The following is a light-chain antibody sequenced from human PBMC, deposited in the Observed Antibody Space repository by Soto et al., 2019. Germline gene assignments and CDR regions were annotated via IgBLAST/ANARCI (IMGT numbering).Light chain of an antibody. CDR3: LQHYNYPLT. CDR2: AAS. Sequence: AIQMTQSPSSLSASIGDRVTISCRASQGIRSDLAWYQQKPGKAPNLLIYAASSLQSGVPSRFSGSGSDTDFTLIISSLQPEDFATYYCLQHYNYPLTFGQGTKVDIK. V-gene: IGKV1-6*01. CDR1: QGIRSD. J-gene: IGKJ1*01.